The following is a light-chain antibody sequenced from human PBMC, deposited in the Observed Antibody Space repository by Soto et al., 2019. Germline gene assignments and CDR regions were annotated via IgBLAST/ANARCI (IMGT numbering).Light chain of an antibody. Sequence: EIVLTQSPVTLSLSPGERATLSCRASQSVTTFLAWYQQKPGQAPRLLIYDASKRATGIPARFSGSGSGTDFTLTISSLELEDFAVYYCQQRINWPLTFGGGTKVEIK. J-gene: IGKJ4*01. V-gene: IGKV3-11*01. CDR1: QSVTTF. CDR3: QQRINWPLT. CDR2: DAS.